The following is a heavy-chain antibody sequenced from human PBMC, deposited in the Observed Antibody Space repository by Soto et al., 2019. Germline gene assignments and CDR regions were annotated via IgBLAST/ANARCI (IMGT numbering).Heavy chain of an antibody. D-gene: IGHD1-26*01. Sequence: QVQLQESGPGLVKPSQTLSLTCSVSGGSINSGGYYWTWIRQHPGKGLEWIGHIFYSGSTSYNPSLKSRITISIDTSKTHYSRTLTSVTAADTVVDYCARYSVSEKVDLWGLGTLVTASP. V-gene: IGHV4-31*03. CDR2: IFYSGST. J-gene: IGHJ4*02. CDR3: ARYSVSEKVDL. CDR1: GGSINSGGYY.